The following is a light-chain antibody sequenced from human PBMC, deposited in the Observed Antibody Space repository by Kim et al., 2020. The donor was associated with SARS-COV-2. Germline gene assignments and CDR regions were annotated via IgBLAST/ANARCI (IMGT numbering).Light chain of an antibody. Sequence: PGQRVTLSCRASQSVSSSYLTWYQQKPGQAHRLLIYGASTRATGIPARFSGSGSGTDFTLTISSLQPEDFAVYYCQQDYNLPMYTFGQGTKLEI. V-gene: IGKV3D-7*01. CDR1: QSVSSSY. CDR2: GAS. CDR3: QQDYNLPMYT. J-gene: IGKJ2*01.